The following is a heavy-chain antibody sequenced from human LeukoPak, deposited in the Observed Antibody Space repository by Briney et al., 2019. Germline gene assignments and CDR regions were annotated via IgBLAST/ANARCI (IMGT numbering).Heavy chain of an antibody. J-gene: IGHJ4*02. CDR1: GFTFSNYW. Sequence: GGSLRLSCSASGFTFSNYWMSWVRQAPGKGLEWVANMKQDGSERYYVDSVKGRFTISRDNAKNSLYLQLCSLRAEDTAVYYCAKESYSSGWYLNHFDYWGQGTLVTVSS. CDR2: MKQDGSER. V-gene: IGHV3-7*03. D-gene: IGHD6-19*01. CDR3: AKESYSSGWYLNHFDY.